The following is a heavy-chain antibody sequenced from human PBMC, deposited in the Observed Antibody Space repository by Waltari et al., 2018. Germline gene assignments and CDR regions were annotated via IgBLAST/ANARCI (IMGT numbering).Heavy chain of an antibody. Sequence: QVQLQESGPGLVKPSETLSLTCAVSGYSISSGYFWGWIRQPPGKGLGWIGSVYHTGSTYYNPSLKSRVTISVDMSKNQFSLELTSVTAADTAVYYCARDRRHTIFGVVSLFDYWGQGALVTVSS. CDR1: GYSISSGYF. V-gene: IGHV4-38-2*02. J-gene: IGHJ4*02. CDR2: VYHTGST. CDR3: ARDRRHTIFGVVSLFDY. D-gene: IGHD3-3*01.